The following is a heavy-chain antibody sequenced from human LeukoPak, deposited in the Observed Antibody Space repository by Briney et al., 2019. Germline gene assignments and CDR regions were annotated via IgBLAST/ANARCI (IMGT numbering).Heavy chain of an antibody. D-gene: IGHD4-17*01. CDR1: GYTFTGYY. CDR2: FNPHSGGT. V-gene: IGHV1-2*02. J-gene: IGHJ3*02. Sequence: VKVSCKASGYTFTGYYMHWVRQAPGQGLEWMGWFNPHSGGTNYAQRFQGRVTMTRDTSISTAYMELSRLRSDDTAVYYCARPQVTTEAFDIWGQGTMVTVPS. CDR3: ARPQVTTEAFDI.